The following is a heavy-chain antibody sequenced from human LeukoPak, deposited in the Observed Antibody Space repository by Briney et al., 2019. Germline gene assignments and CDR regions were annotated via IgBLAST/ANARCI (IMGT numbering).Heavy chain of an antibody. D-gene: IGHD2-15*01. CDR1: GGSISGYY. J-gene: IGHJ4*02. CDR2: IYYSGST. Sequence: SETLSLTCTVSGGSISGYYWSWIRQPPGKGLEWIGYIYYSGSTNYNPSLKSRVTISVDTSKNQFSLKLSSVTAADTAVYYCARGAEVLGVVPLYYFDYWGQGTLVTVSS. V-gene: IGHV4-59*01. CDR3: ARGAEVLGVVPLYYFDY.